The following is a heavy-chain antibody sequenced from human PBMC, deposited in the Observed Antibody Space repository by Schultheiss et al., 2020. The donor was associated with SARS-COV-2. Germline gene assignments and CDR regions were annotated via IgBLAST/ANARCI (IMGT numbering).Heavy chain of an antibody. J-gene: IGHJ3*02. V-gene: IGHV1-18*01. CDR1: GYTFTSYG. CDR2: ISAYNGNT. Sequence: ASVKVSCKASGYTFTSYGISWVRQAPGQGLEWMGWISAYNGNTNYAQKLQGRVTMTTDTSTSTAYMELRSLRSDDTAVYYCAREAPGYCSSTSCYTVGAFDIWGQGTMVTVSS. CDR3: AREAPGYCSSTSCYTVGAFDI. D-gene: IGHD2-2*02.